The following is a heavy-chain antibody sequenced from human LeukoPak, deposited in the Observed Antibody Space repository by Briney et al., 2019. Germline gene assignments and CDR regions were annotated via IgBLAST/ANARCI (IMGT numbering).Heavy chain of an antibody. D-gene: IGHD3-10*01. Sequence: SETLSLTCTVSGGSISSYYWSWIRQPPGKGLEWIGSIYYSGSTYYNPSLKSRVTISVDTSKHQFSLKLSSVTAADTAVYYCARTRYYYNSRSYGAPYYFDYWGQGTLVTVSS. J-gene: IGHJ4*02. CDR3: ARTRYYYNSRSYGAPYYFDY. V-gene: IGHV4-39*01. CDR1: GGSISSYY. CDR2: IYYSGST.